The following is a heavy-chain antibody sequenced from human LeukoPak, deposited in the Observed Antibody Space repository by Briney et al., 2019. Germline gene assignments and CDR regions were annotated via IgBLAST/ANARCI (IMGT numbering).Heavy chain of an antibody. Sequence: PSETLSLTCAVYGGSFSVYYWNWIRQPPGKGLEWIGEINHSGSTNYNPSLKSRVTISVDTSKNQFSLKLSSVTAADTAVYYCASRCGPGICGDYWGQGTLVTVSS. D-gene: IGHD2-21*01. CDR1: GGSFSVYY. CDR2: INHSGST. J-gene: IGHJ4*02. CDR3: ASRCGPGICGDY. V-gene: IGHV4-34*01.